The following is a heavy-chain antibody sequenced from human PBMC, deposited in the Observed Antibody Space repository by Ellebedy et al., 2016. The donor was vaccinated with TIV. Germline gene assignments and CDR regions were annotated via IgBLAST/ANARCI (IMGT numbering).Heavy chain of an antibody. D-gene: IGHD5-24*01. CDR1: GGTFFSYS. CDR2: IIPIYGTT. J-gene: IGHJ6*02. CDR3: ARLGGGGHNLGYYYRALDV. V-gene: IGHV1-69*13. Sequence: ASVKVSXXASGGTFFSYSIAWLRQAAGQGLEWMGGIIPIYGTTNYAQKFRGRVTITADESTNAYMELSSLTSEDTAVYYCARLGGGGHNLGYYYRALDVWGQGTTVIVSS.